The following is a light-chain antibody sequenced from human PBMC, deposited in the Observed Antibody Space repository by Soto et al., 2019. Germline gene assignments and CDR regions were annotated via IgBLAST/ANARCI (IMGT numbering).Light chain of an antibody. V-gene: IGKV3-20*01. CDR1: QSVSSSY. Sequence: EIVLTQSPGTLSLSPGERATLACRASQSVSSSYLAWYQQKPGQAPRLLIYGASSRATGIPDRFSGSGSWTAFTLTISRREPEAFAVYYCHQYDSSSLTFGGGTQVEIK. CDR2: GAS. J-gene: IGKJ4*01. CDR3: HQYDSSSLT.